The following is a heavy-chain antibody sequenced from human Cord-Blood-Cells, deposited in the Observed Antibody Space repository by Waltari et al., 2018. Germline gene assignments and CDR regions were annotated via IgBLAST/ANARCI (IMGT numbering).Heavy chain of an antibody. CDR2: IYYSGST. V-gene: IGHV4-39*01. J-gene: IGHJ5*02. Sequence: QLQLQESGPGLVKPSETLSLTCTVSGGSISSSSYYWGWIRQPPGKGLEWIGSIYYSGSTYYNPSLKSRVTISVDTSKNQFSLKLSSVTAADTAVYYCARHSYYYSSGYFNWFDPWGQGTLVTVSS. CDR3: ARHSYYYSSGYFNWFDP. CDR1: GGSISSSSYY. D-gene: IGHD3-22*01.